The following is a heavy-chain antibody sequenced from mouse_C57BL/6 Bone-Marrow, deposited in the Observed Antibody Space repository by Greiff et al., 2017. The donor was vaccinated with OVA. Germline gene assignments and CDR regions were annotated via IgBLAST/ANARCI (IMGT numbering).Heavy chain of an antibody. CDR2: INPSNGGT. V-gene: IGHV1-53*01. CDR3: ARLYYGNPDYVDY. Sequence: QVQLQQPGTELVQPGASVKLSCKASGYTFTSYWMHWVQQRPGQGLEWIGNINPSNGGTNYNEKFKSKATLTVDKSSSTAYMQRSSLTSEDSAVYYCARLYYGNPDYVDYWGQGTTRTVSS. CDR1: GYTFTSYW. J-gene: IGHJ2*01. D-gene: IGHD2-1*01.